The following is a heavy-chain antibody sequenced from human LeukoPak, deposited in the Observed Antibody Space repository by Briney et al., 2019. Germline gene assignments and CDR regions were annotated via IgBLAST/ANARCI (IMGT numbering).Heavy chain of an antibody. CDR2: ISYDGSNK. D-gene: IGHD4-17*01. Sequence: GRSLRLSCAASKFTFSSYGMHWVRQAPGKGLEWVAVISYDGSNKFYADSVKGRFTISRDNSKNTLYLQMNSLRAEDTAVYYCVKDAGDYGHFFGYWGQGTLVTVSS. V-gene: IGHV3-30*18. CDR1: KFTFSSYG. CDR3: VKDAGDYGHFFGY. J-gene: IGHJ4*02.